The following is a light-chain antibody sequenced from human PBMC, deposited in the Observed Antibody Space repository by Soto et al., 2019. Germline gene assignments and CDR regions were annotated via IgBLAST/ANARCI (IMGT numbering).Light chain of an antibody. CDR2: GAS. J-gene: IGKJ3*01. CDR3: QQYGRSPLT. V-gene: IGKV3-20*01. Sequence: EIVLTQSPGALSLSPGEGATLSCRASQSVSSGYLAWYQQKPGQAPRLLIYGASSRATGIPDRFSGSVSGTDFTLTISRLEPEDFAVYYCQQYGRSPLTFGPGTKVDIE. CDR1: QSVSSGY.